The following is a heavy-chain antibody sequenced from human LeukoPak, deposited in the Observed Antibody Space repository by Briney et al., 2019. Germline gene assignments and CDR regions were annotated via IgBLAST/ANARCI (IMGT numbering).Heavy chain of an antibody. CDR2: ISGSGGST. J-gene: IGHJ6*02. CDR1: GFTFSSYA. Sequence: PGGSLRLSCAASGFTFSSYARSWVRQAPGKGLEWVSAISGSGGSTYYADSVKGRFTISRDNSKNTLYLQMNSLRAEDTAVYYCAKNIVALLWFGELSYYYGMDVWGQGTTVTVSS. D-gene: IGHD3-10*01. CDR3: AKNIVALLWFGELSYYYGMDV. V-gene: IGHV3-23*01.